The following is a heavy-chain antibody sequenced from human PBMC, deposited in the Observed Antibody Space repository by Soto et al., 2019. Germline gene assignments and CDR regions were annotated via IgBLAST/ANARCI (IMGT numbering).Heavy chain of an antibody. Sequence: EVQLLESGGGLVQPGGSLRLSCAASGFTFSSYAMSWVRQAPGKGLEWVSAISGSGGTTYYADSVKGRCTFSRDNSKNTRYLQMNSLRAEDTAVYYCAKPANGWFSAFDIWGQGTMVTVSS. CDR2: ISGSGGTT. CDR3: AKPANGWFSAFDI. D-gene: IGHD6-19*01. J-gene: IGHJ3*02. CDR1: GFTFSSYA. V-gene: IGHV3-23*01.